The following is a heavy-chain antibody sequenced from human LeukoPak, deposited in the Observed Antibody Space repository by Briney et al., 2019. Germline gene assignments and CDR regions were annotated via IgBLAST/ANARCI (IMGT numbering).Heavy chain of an antibody. CDR3: AREQEWSYDLWSGRNNWFDP. V-gene: IGHV1-18*01. D-gene: IGHD3-3*01. J-gene: IGHJ5*02. CDR2: IGAYNGNT. Sequence: ALGKLCRKAAGYTFTSSGISRGRQAPGPGREWMGWIGAYNGNTKYAQKLQGRVTMTTDTCTSTAYIELRSLRSYETAVYSCAREQEWSYDLWSGRNNWFDPWGQGTLVTVSS. CDR1: GYTFTSSG.